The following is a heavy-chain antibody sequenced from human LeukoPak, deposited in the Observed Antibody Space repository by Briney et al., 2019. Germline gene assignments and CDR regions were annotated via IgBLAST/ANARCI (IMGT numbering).Heavy chain of an antibody. CDR1: GFSFGGYG. J-gene: IGHJ4*02. V-gene: IGHV3-33*01. Sequence: GRSLRLSCAGSGFSFGGYGMHWFRQTPGKGLEWVAVIAYDGSRAFYADSVKGRFTISRDNSKNTMSVQMDDLRAEDTAVYYCTRYNNDHFDYWGQGTLVTVSS. D-gene: IGHD1-14*01. CDR3: TRYNNDHFDY. CDR2: IAYDGSRA.